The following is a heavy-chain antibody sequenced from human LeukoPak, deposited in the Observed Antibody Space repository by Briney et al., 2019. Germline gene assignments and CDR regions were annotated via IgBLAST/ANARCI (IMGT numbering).Heavy chain of an antibody. CDR1: GGSFSGYY. D-gene: IGHD3-3*01. Sequence: SETLSLTCAVYGGSFSGYYWSWIRQPPGKGLEWIGEINHSGSTNYNPSLKSRVTISVDTSKNQFSLKLSSVTAADTAVYYCARLGLRDYDFWSGYDAFDIWGQGTMVTVSS. CDR2: INHSGST. V-gene: IGHV4-34*01. J-gene: IGHJ3*02. CDR3: ARLGLRDYDFWSGYDAFDI.